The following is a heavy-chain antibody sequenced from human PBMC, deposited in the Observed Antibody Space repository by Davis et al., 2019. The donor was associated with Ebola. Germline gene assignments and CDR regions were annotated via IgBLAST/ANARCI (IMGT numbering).Heavy chain of an antibody. CDR3: ATSWGSSGWYYFDY. J-gene: IGHJ4*02. V-gene: IGHV3-49*03. Sequence: QSPKISRTASGFTFGDYAMSWFRQAPVQGLEWVGFIRSNAYGGTTEYAASVKGRFTISRDDSKSIAYLQMNSLKTEDTAVYYCATSWGSSGWYYFDYWGQGTLVTVSS. CDR1: GFTFGDYA. CDR2: IRSNAYGGTT. D-gene: IGHD6-19*01.